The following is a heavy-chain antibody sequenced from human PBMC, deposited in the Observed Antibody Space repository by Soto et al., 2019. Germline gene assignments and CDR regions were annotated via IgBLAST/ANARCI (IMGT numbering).Heavy chain of an antibody. CDR1: GDSISSGGYY. CDR3: ARATPAAGTPY. Sequence: QVQLQESGPGLVEPSQTLSLTCTVSGDSISSGGYYWSWIRQHPGKGLEWIGYIYYSGSTYYNPSXKXXFTVSADTSKNQFSLSVSSVTAADPAVYYCARATPAAGTPYWGQGTLVTVSS. J-gene: IGHJ4*02. CDR2: IYYSGST. D-gene: IGHD6-13*01. V-gene: IGHV4-31*03.